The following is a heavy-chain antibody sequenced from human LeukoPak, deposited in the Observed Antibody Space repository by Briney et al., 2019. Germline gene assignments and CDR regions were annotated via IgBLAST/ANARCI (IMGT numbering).Heavy chain of an antibody. V-gene: IGHV1-69*13. J-gene: IGHJ4*02. Sequence: SVKVSCKASGGTFSTYTFSWVRQAPGQGLEWIGRIITIFGAANYAQKFQGRVTISADESTGTVYMELRSLRSEDTAVYYCARDPDSWGQGTLVTVSP. CDR1: GGTFSTYT. CDR3: ARDPDS. CDR2: IITIFGAA.